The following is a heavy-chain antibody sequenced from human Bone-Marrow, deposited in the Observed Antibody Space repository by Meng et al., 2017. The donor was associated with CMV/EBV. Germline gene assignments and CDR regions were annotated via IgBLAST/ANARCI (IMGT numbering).Heavy chain of an antibody. V-gene: IGHV1-18*01. D-gene: IGHD3-3*01. CDR1: FASYG. J-gene: IGHJ5*02. CDR2: ISAYNGNT. CDR3: AREGVTYYDFWSGHNWFDP. Sequence: FASYGISWVRQAPGQGLEWMGWISAYNGNTNYAQKLQGRVTMTTDTSTSTAYMELRSLRSDDTAVYYCAREGVTYYDFWSGHNWFDPWGQGTLVTVSS.